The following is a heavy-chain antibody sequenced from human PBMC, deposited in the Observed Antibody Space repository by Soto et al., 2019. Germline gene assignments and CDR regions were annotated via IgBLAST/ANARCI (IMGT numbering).Heavy chain of an antibody. D-gene: IGHD3-3*01. CDR2: TYYRSKXYN. J-gene: IGHJ6*01. CDR1: GDGVSSNSAA. V-gene: IGHV6-1*01. CDR3: ATVFFGVVKGLYYSYAMDV. Sequence: SQTLSLTCAVAGDGVSSNSAALYWIRQSQSRGLEWLGRTYYRSKXYNYSAVSVKSRITINTDTSKNQFTLKLNSVTXEHTAVYYCATVFFGVVKGLYYSYAMDVWGQGTILTVYS.